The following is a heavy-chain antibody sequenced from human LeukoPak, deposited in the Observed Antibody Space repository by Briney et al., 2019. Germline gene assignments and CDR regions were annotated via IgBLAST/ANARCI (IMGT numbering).Heavy chain of an antibody. CDR2: INWNGGST. CDR1: GFTFDDYG. V-gene: IGHV3-20*01. J-gene: IGHJ5*02. CDR3: ARVYYYGSGRSWFDP. Sequence: PGGSLRLSCAASGFTFDDYGMSWVRHAPGKGPEWVSGINWNGGSTGYADSVKGRFTISRDNAKNSLYLQMNSLRAEDTALYHCARVYYYGSGRSWFDPWGQGTLVTVSS. D-gene: IGHD3-10*01.